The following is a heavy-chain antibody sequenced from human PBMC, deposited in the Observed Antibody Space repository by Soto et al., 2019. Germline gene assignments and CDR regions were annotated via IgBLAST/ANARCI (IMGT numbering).Heavy chain of an antibody. CDR1: EFSFRSYG. CDR2: INEDGSQK. V-gene: IGHV3-7*01. CDR3: ARVGSYGWDFDH. Sequence: GGSLRLSCAASEFSFRSYGITWVRQAPGKGLEWVALINEDGSQKYYVGSVKGRFIISRDNAKDSVYMQMDSLRAGDTAVYFCARVGSYGWDFDHWGQGTLVPVSS. D-gene: IGHD5-18*01. J-gene: IGHJ4*02.